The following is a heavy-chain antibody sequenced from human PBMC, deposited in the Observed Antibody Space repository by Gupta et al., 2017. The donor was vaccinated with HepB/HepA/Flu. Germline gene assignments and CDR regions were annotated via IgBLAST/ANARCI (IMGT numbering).Heavy chain of an antibody. CDR2: ISGSGGST. CDR1: GFTFSSYA. D-gene: IGHD5-24*01. V-gene: IGHV3-23*01. CDR3: AKDPLEMATMILFDY. J-gene: IGHJ4*02. Sequence: EVQLLESGGGLVQPGGSVRLSCAASGFTFSSYAMSWVRQAPGKGLEWVSAISGSGGSTYYADSVKGRFTISRDNSKNTLYLQMNSRRAEDTAVYYCAKDPLEMATMILFDYWGQGTLVTVSS.